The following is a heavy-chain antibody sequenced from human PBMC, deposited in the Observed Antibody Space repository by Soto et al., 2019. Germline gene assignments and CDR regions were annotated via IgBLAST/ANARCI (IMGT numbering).Heavy chain of an antibody. CDR3: AIQGSNGAYCYYGMDV. Sequence: GESLKISCQGSGYRFSSYWSAWVRQMPGKGLEWMGIIYPGDSDTIYSPSFQGQVTFSVDKSTSTAYLQWSSLKASDTAMYDCAIQGSNGAYCYYGMDVWGQVTTVTVSS. J-gene: IGHJ6*02. CDR1: GYRFSSYW. CDR2: IYPGDSDT. D-gene: IGHD2-8*01. V-gene: IGHV5-51*01.